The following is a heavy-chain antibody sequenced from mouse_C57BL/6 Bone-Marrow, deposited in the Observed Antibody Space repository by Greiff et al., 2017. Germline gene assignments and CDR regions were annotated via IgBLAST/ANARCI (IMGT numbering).Heavy chain of an antibody. J-gene: IGHJ1*03. V-gene: IGHV5-17*01. D-gene: IGHD1-1*01. Sequence: DVKLQESGGGLVKPGGSLKLSCAASGFTFSDYGMHWVRQAPEKGLEWVAYISSGSSTIYYADTVKGRFTIARENAKNTLFLQMTSLRSEDTAMYYCATLYYYGSSRYWYFDVWGTGTTVTVSS. CDR2: ISSGSSTI. CDR3: ATLYYYGSSRYWYFDV. CDR1: GFTFSDYG.